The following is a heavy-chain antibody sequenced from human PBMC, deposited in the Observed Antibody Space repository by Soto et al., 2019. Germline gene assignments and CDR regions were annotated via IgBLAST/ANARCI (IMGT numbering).Heavy chain of an antibody. V-gene: IGHV3-33*01. Sequence: QVQLVESGGGVVQPGRSLRLSCAASGFTFSSYGMHWVRQAPGKGLEWVAVIWYDGRNTYYADSVKGRFTISRDNSKNTLYLQMNGLRAEDTAVYYCARTAYYYDSSGYDFDCWGQGTLVTVSS. D-gene: IGHD3-22*01. CDR3: ARTAYYYDSSGYDFDC. CDR1: GFTFSSYG. CDR2: IWYDGRNT. J-gene: IGHJ4*02.